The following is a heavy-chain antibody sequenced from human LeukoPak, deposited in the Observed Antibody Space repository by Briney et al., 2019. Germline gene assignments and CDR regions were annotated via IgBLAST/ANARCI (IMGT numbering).Heavy chain of an antibody. CDR3: ARHDYHSNSDAFDV. V-gene: IGHV3-66*04. D-gene: IGHD4-23*01. CDR1: GFTVRSDH. J-gene: IGHJ3*01. Sequence: GGSLRLSCAASGFTVRSDHMIWVRQAPGKGLEWVSIIYSDGRTYYADSVKGRFTISRDNSKNTLYLQMNSLRAEDTAVYYCARHDYHSNSDAFDVWGQGTMVTVSS. CDR2: IYSDGRT.